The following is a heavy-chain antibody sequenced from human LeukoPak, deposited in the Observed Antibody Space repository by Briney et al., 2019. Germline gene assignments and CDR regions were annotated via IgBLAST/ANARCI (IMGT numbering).Heavy chain of an antibody. V-gene: IGHV1-18*01. CDR1: GYTFTSYG. CDR3: ARAGGERGYSYGYSGDDAY. J-gene: IGHJ4*02. CDR2: ISAYNGNT. D-gene: IGHD5-18*01. Sequence: ASVKVSCKASGYTFTSYGISWVRQAPGQGLEWMGWISAYNGNTNYAQKLQGRVTMTTDTSTSTAYMELRSLRSEDTAVYYCARAGGERGYSYGYSGDDAYWGQGTLVTVSS.